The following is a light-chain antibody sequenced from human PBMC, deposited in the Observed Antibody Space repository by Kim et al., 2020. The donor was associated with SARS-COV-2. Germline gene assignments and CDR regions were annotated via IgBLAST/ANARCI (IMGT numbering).Light chain of an antibody. V-gene: IGLV1-44*01. Sequence: SVSISGSGSSSNIGGNVVNWYQHLPGTAPKLLVYSNNQRPSGVPDRFSGSKSGTSASLVISGLQPEDEADYYCATWDDTLRAHVLGSGTKVTVL. CDR1: SSNIGGNV. CDR2: SNN. J-gene: IGLJ1*01. CDR3: ATWDDTLRAHV.